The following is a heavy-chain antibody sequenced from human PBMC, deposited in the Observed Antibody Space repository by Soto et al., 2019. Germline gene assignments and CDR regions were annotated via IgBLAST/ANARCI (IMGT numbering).Heavy chain of an antibody. CDR1: GFTFSSYA. CDR3: AKVVGGIGGAIWGYNWFDP. V-gene: IGHV3-23*01. CDR2: ISGSGGST. D-gene: IGHD1-26*01. J-gene: IGHJ5*02. Sequence: PGGSLRLSCAASGFTFSSYAMSWFRQAPGKGLEWVSAISGSGGSTYYADSVKGRFTISRDNSKNTLYLQMNSLRAEDTAVYYCAKVVGGIGGAIWGYNWFDPGGQGTRVPVSS.